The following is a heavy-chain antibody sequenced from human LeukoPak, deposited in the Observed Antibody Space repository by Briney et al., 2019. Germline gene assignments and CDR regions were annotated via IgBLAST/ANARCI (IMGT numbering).Heavy chain of an antibody. CDR3: ARDRTWIQLRYFDL. J-gene: IGHJ2*01. CDR2: ISSSSSYI. V-gene: IGHV3-21*01. D-gene: IGHD5-18*01. CDR1: GFTFSSYS. Sequence: IPGGSLRLSCAPSGFTFSSYSMNWVRQAPGKGLEWVSSISSSSSYIYYAHSVKGRLTISRDNAKNSLYLQMNSLRAEETAVYYCARDRTWIQLRYFDLWGRGTLVTVSS.